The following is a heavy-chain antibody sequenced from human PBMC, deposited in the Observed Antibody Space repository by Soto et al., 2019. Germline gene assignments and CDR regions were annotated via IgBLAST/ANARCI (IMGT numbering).Heavy chain of an antibody. D-gene: IGHD1-26*01. CDR2: ISYDGSHA. CDR1: GFTFTTYG. Sequence: QVQLVDSGGGVVQPGRSLRLSCAASGFTFTTYGMHWVRRAPGKGLEWVAVISYDGSHAYYADSVKGRFTISRDNSKNTLYLQINRLRAEDKAVYYCAKERTYSVASGFDYWGRGPLVTGSS. J-gene: IGHJ4*02. CDR3: AKERTYSVASGFDY. V-gene: IGHV3-30*18.